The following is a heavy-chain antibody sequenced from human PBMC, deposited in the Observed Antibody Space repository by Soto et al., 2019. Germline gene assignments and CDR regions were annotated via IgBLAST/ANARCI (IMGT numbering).Heavy chain of an antibody. J-gene: IGHJ4*02. CDR2: IYYSGSS. CDR1: GASMSSSSYY. V-gene: IGHV4-39*01. Sequence: SETLSLTSTVSGASMSSSSYYWGWIRQPPGTGLEWVGSIYYSGSSYYNPSLKSRVTISVDTSKNQFSLRLSSVTAADTAVYYCARHDRQGSTYYDFWSGYYPFDYWGQGTLVTVS. D-gene: IGHD3-3*01. CDR3: ARHDRQGSTYYDFWSGYYPFDY.